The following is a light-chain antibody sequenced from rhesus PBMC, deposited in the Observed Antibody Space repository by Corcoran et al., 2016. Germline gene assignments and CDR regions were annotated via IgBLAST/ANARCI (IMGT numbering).Light chain of an antibody. V-gene: IGKV3S9*01. Sequence: EIVLTQSPTSMAVSQGERVTISCTASSSVSTSYLHWYQQKPGFPPRLLVYRTSSLASGVPARFSGSGSGTSYTLPISSLEADDSANYSCQQGNSIPLTFGGGTKVEIK. CDR3: QQGNSIPLT. J-gene: IGKJ4*01. CDR2: RTS. CDR1: SSVSTSY.